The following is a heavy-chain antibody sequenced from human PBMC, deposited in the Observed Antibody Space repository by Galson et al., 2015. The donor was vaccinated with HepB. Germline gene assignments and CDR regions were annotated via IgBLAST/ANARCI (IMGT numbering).Heavy chain of an antibody. V-gene: IGHV3-7*01. CDR1: GFTLSSYW. CDR3: ATDILTGYSLGWGYYYMDV. D-gene: IGHD3-9*01. CDR2: IKQDGSEK. J-gene: IGHJ6*03. Sequence: SLRLSCAASGFTLSSYWMSWVRQAPGKGLEWVANIKQDGSEKYYVDSVKGRFTISRDNAKNSLYLQMNSLRAEDTAVYYCATDILTGYSLGWGYYYMDVWGKGTTVTVSS.